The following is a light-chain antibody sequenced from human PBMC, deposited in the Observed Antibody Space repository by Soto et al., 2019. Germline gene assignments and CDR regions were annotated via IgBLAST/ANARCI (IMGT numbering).Light chain of an antibody. J-gene: IGLJ2*01. CDR2: VGADGVVG. CDR3: GADHGSGSDSV. V-gene: IGLV9-49*01. Sequence: QLVLTQPPSASASLGDSVTLTCTLSSGYSNYKVDWYQQRPGKGPRFVMRVGADGVVGSKGDGIPDRFSVLGSGLNRYLTIKNFQEEDESYYHCGADHGSGSDSVFGGGTKLTFL. CDR1: SGYSNYK.